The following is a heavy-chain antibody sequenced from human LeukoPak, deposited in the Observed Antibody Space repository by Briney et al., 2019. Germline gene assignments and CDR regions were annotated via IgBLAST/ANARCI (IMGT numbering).Heavy chain of an antibody. J-gene: IGHJ6*02. Sequence: PSETLSLTCTVSGGSISTYYWSWIRQPPGKGLEWIGYIYYSGSTNYNPSLKSRVTISVDTSKNQFSLKLSSVTAADTAVYYCARLGQQLTYGMDVWGQGTPVTVSS. V-gene: IGHV4-59*08. CDR2: IYYSGST. D-gene: IGHD6-13*01. CDR1: GGSISTYY. CDR3: ARLGQQLTYGMDV.